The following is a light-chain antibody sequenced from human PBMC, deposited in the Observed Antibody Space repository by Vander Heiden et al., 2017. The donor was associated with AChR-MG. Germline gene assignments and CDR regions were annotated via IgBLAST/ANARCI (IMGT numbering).Light chain of an antibody. Sequence: DIQLTQSPSFLSASVGDRVTITCRASQGMGSYLAWYQQKPGKAPNLLIYAASTLQSGVPSRFSGSGSVTEFTLTISSLQPEDFATYYCQHLNSYPLTFGHGTKVDIK. CDR2: AAS. CDR3: QHLNSYPLT. J-gene: IGKJ3*01. V-gene: IGKV1-9*01. CDR1: QGMGSY.